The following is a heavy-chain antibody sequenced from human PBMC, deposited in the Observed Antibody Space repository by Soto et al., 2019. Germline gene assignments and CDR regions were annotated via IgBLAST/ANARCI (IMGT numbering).Heavy chain of an antibody. CDR1: GFTFSNYW. D-gene: IGHD3-10*01. J-gene: IGHJ4*02. V-gene: IGHV3-7*04. Sequence: PGGSLRLSCSASGFTFSNYWMGWVRQTPGKGLEWVASIKQDGSEKYYVGSVKGRFTISRDNAENSLFLQMNSLRAEDTAVYYCTRDSYGSGSYFPDFDYWGPGTLVTVSS. CDR2: IKQDGSEK. CDR3: TRDSYGSGSYFPDFDY.